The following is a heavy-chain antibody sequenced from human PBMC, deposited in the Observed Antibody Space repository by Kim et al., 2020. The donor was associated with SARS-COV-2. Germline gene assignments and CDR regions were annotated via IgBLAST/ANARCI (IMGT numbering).Heavy chain of an antibody. D-gene: IGHD3-22*01. Sequence: ADTEKGRFTISRKNPKNAVYLQKNRLRAEDTAVYYCAKDRSYKAVIPFEDWGQGTLVTVSS. J-gene: IGHJ4*02. V-gene: IGHV3-30*02. CDR3: AKDRSYKAVIPFED.